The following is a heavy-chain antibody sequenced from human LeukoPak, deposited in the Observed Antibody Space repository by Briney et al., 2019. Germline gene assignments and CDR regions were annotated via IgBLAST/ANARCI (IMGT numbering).Heavy chain of an antibody. V-gene: IGHV4-59*01. D-gene: IGHD6-13*01. Sequence: PSETLSLTCTVSGGSISSYYWSWIRQPPGKGLEWIGYIYYSGSTNYNPSLKSRVTISVDTSKNQFSLKLSSATAADTAVYYCARAPGYSSSWNFDYWGQGTLVTVSS. CDR1: GGSISSYY. CDR2: IYYSGST. J-gene: IGHJ4*02. CDR3: ARAPGYSSSWNFDY.